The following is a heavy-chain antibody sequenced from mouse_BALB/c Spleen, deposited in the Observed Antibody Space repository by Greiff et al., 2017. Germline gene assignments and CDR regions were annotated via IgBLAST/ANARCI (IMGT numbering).Heavy chain of an antibody. D-gene: IGHD2-3*01. CDR2: INPSNGGT. Sequence: LQESGAELVKPGASVKLSCKASGYTFTSYYMYWVKQRPGQGLEWIGEINPSNGGTNFNEKFKSKATLTVDKSSSTAYMQLSSLTSEDSAVYYCTREWLLRMDYWGQGTSVTVSS. J-gene: IGHJ4*01. V-gene: IGHV1S81*02. CDR1: GYTFTSYY. CDR3: TREWLLRMDY.